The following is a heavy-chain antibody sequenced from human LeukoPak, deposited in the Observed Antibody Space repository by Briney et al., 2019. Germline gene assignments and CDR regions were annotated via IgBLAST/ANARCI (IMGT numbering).Heavy chain of an antibody. V-gene: IGHV3-15*01. D-gene: IGHD2-2*01. CDR1: GFTFSYAW. Sequence: GGSLRLSCVASGFTFSYAWMHWVRQAPGKGLEWVCLTKTKTDGGATEYAAPVKGRFTISRDDSRNTLYLQMNGLKSEDTAVYFCTTGYSAASHDGYWGQGTLVTVSS. CDR2: TKTKTDGGAT. J-gene: IGHJ4*02. CDR3: TTGYSAASHDGY.